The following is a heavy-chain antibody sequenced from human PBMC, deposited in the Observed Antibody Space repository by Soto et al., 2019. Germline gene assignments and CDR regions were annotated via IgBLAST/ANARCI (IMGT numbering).Heavy chain of an antibody. CDR2: IIPIFGTA. CDR1: GGTFSSYA. CDR3: ARPTRFYYDSSGQSAWFDP. J-gene: IGHJ5*02. D-gene: IGHD3-22*01. Sequence: QVQLVQSGAEVKKPGSSVKVSCKASGGTFSSYAISWVRQAPGQGLEWMGGIIPIFGTANYAQKFQGRVTITADESTTTAYMELSSLRSEDTADYYCARPTRFYYDSSGQSAWFDPWGQGTLVTVSS. V-gene: IGHV1-69*12.